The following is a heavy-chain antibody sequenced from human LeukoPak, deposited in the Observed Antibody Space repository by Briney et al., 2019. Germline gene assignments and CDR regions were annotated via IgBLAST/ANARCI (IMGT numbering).Heavy chain of an antibody. J-gene: IGHJ4*02. CDR2: ISGSGGST. D-gene: IGHD2-2*01. CDR1: GFTFSSYA. V-gene: IGHV3-23*01. CDR3: AKSGPYCSSTSCNYFDY. Sequence: GGSLRLSCAASGFTFSSYAMSWVRQAPGKGLEWVSAISGSGGSTYYTDSVKGRFTISRDNSKNTLYLQMNSLRAEDTAVYYCAKSGPYCSSTSCNYFDYWGQGTLVTVSS.